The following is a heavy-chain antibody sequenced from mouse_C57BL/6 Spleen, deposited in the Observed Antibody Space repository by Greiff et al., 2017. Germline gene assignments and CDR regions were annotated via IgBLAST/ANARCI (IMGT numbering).Heavy chain of an antibody. V-gene: IGHV1-69*01. Sequence: VQLQQPGAELVMPGASVKLSCKASGYTFTSYWMHWVKQRPGQGLEWIGEIDPSDSYTNYNQKFKGKSTLTVDKSSSTAYMQLSSLTSEDSAVYYCARRDWYGFAYWGQGTLVTVSA. D-gene: IGHD2-14*01. CDR1: GYTFTSYW. CDR3: ARRDWYGFAY. CDR2: IDPSDSYT. J-gene: IGHJ3*01.